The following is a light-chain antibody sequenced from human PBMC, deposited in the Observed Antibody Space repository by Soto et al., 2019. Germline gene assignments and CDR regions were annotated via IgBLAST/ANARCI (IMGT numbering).Light chain of an antibody. J-gene: IGKJ4*01. V-gene: IGKV1-8*01. CDR3: QQYYSYPLT. Sequence: AIRMTQSPSSFSASTGDRVTITCRASQGISSYLAWYQQKPGKAPKLLIYAASTFQSGVPSRFSGSGSGTDCTLTISCLQSEDFATYYCQQYYSYPLTFGGGTKVEIK. CDR1: QGISSY. CDR2: AAS.